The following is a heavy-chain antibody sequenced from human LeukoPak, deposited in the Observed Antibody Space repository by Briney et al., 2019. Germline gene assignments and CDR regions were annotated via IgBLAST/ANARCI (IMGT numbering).Heavy chain of an antibody. V-gene: IGHV4-31*03. CDR3: ARQKDGDEDAFDI. CDR2: IYYSGST. Sequence: SQTLSLTCTVSGGSISSGGYYWSWIRQHPGKGLEWIGYIYYSGSTYYNPSLKSRVTISVDTSKNQFSLKLSPVTAADTAVYYCARQKDGDEDAFDIWGQGTMVTVSS. D-gene: IGHD4-17*01. J-gene: IGHJ3*02. CDR1: GGSISSGGYY.